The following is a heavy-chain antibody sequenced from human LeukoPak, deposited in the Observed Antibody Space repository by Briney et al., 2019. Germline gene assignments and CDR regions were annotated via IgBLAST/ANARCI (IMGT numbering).Heavy chain of an antibody. CDR3: ARESKYYDYVWGSYRSEDFDY. CDR2: ISSSSSYI. D-gene: IGHD3-16*02. V-gene: IGHV3-21*01. J-gene: IGHJ4*02. CDR1: GFTFSSYS. Sequence: GGSLRLSCAASGFTFSSYSMNWVRQAPGKGLEWVSSISSSSSYIYYADSVKGRFTISRDNAKNSLYLQMNSLRAEDTAVYYCARESKYYDYVWGSYRSEDFDYWGQGTLVTVSS.